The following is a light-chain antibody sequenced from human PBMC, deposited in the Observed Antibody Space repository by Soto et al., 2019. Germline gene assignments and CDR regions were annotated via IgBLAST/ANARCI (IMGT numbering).Light chain of an antibody. Sequence: EMVMTQSPAILSVSPRESATLSGRASQSVNSNYLAWYQKHPGQPPSILIYGISTRATGIPARFSGSGSGTEFSLTISRLQSEDFAVYYCQQYSKWPITFGQGTRVEIK. CDR2: GIS. CDR1: QSVNSN. CDR3: QQYSKWPIT. V-gene: IGKV3-15*01. J-gene: IGKJ5*01.